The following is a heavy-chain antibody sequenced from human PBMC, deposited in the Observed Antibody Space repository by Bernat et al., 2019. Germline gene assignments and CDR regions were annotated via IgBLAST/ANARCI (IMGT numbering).Heavy chain of an antibody. V-gene: IGHV3-23*01. D-gene: IGHD3-10*01. CDR2: ISGSGGST. Sequence: EVQLLESGGGLVQPGGSLRLSCAASGFTLSSYAMSWVHQAPGKGLEWVSAISGSGGSTYYADSVKGRFTISRDNSKNTLYLQMNSLRAEDTAVYYCAKDGLRGATINWFDPWGQGTLVTVSS. CDR1: GFTLSSYA. CDR3: AKDGLRGATINWFDP. J-gene: IGHJ5*02.